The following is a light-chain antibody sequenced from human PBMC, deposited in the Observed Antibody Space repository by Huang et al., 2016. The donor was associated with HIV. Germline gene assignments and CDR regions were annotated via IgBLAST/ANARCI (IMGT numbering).Light chain of an antibody. CDR3: HQYNNWPRT. Sequence: ERVMTQSPDILSVSPGETATLSCRASQDVSSNLAWYRQKPGQAPSLLIYGASTRVSGIPARFNCSGSGIAFTLTISSVQSEDFAVYYCHQYNNWPRTFGQGTKLEIK. CDR1: QDVSSN. V-gene: IGKV3-15*01. CDR2: GAS. J-gene: IGKJ2*01.